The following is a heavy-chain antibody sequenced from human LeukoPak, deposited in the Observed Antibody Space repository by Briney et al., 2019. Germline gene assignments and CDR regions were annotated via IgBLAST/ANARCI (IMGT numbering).Heavy chain of an antibody. Sequence: GESLKISCKVPGYDFNDYGIGWVRQMPGKGLEWMGIIYLRDLNIRYSPSFQGQVTISADKSINTAYLQWSSLKASGTAMYYCAAWAGASTTAWSDPWGQGALVTVSS. CDR1: GYDFNDYG. D-gene: IGHD1-7*01. V-gene: IGHV5-51*01. CDR3: AAWAGASTTAWSDP. CDR2: IYLRDLNI. J-gene: IGHJ5*02.